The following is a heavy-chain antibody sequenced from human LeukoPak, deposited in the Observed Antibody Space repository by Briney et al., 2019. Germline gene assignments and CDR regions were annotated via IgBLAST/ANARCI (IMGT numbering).Heavy chain of an antibody. CDR1: GYTFTSYG. CDR2: ISAYNGNT. D-gene: IGHD2-15*01. Sequence: ASVKVSCKASGYTFTSYGISWVRQAPGQGLEWMGWISAYNGNTNYAQKLQGRVTMTTDTSTSTAYMELRSLRSDDTAVYYCASGPPHCSGGSCYDYWGQGTLVTVSS. V-gene: IGHV1-18*01. CDR3: ASGPPHCSGGSCYDY. J-gene: IGHJ4*02.